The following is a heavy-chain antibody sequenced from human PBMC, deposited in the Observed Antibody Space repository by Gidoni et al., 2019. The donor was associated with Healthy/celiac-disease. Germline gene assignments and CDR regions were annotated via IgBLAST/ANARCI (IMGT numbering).Heavy chain of an antibody. Sequence: QLQLQASGPGLVKPSETLSLTCTVSGGSISSRSYYWGWIRQPPGKGLEWIGSIYYSGSTYYNPSLKSRVTISVDTSKNQFSLKLSSVTAADTAVYYCARDSATVVTPDYYGMDVWGQGTTVTVSS. J-gene: IGHJ6*02. CDR1: GGSISSRSYY. V-gene: IGHV4-39*02. CDR2: IYYSGST. D-gene: IGHD4-17*01. CDR3: ARDSATVVTPDYYGMDV.